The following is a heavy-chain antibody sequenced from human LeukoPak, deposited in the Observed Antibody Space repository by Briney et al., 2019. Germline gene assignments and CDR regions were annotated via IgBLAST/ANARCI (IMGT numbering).Heavy chain of an antibody. CDR1: GFAFDEHG. CDR2: INWSGGST. J-gene: IGHJ4*02. V-gene: IGHV3-20*04. CDR3: ARASITSPFYFDY. D-gene: IGHD2-2*01. Sequence: GGSLRLSCTASGFAFDEHGMSWVRQVPGKGLEWVSGINWSGGSTGYADPLRGRFTISRDNAKNSLYLQMDSLRGEDTALYYCARASITSPFYFDYWGQGTLVTVSS.